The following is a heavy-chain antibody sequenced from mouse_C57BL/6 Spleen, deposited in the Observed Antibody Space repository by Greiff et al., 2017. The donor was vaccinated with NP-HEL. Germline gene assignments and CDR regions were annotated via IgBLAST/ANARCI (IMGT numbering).Heavy chain of an antibody. J-gene: IGHJ1*03. V-gene: IGHV5-17*01. CDR3: ASDYDWYFDV. D-gene: IGHD2-4*01. CDR2: ISSGSSTI. Sequence: EVHLVESGGGLVKPGRSLKLSCAASGFTFSDYGMHWVRQAPEKGLEWVAYISSGSSTIYYADTVKGRFTISRDNAKNTLFLQMTSLRSEDTAMYYCASDYDWYFDVWGTGTTVTVSS. CDR1: GFTFSDYG.